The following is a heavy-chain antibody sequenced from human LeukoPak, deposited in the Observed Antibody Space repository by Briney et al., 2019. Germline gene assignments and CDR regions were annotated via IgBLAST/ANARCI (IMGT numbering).Heavy chain of an antibody. CDR3: TGGATTPVY. J-gene: IGHJ4*02. CDR2: INPNSGGT. Sequence: PGTSVQVSCKASGYTFTGYYTHWVRQAPGQGLEWMGWINPNSGGTNYALKFQGRVTMTRDTSISTAFMELSRLTSDDTAVYYCTGGATTPVYWGQGTLVTVSS. V-gene: IGHV1-2*02. CDR1: GYTFTGYY. D-gene: IGHD5-12*01.